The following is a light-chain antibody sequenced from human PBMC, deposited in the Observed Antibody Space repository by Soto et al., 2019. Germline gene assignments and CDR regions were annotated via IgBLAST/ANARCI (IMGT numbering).Light chain of an antibody. CDR2: DTS. J-gene: IGLJ3*02. CDR1: TGAVTSGHY. Sequence: QAVVTQEPSLTVSPGGTVTLTCGSSTGAVTSGHYPYWFQQKPGQAPRTLIYDTSNKHSWTPARFSGSLLGGKAALTLSGAQPEDEAAYYCLLSYSGARAGVFGGGTQLTVL. V-gene: IGLV7-46*01. CDR3: LLSYSGARAGV.